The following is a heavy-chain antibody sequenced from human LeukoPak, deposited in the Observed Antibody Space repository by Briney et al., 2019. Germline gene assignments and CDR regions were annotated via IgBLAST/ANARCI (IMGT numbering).Heavy chain of an antibody. Sequence: KPSETLSLTCAVYGGSFSGYYWSWIRQPPGKGLEWIGSFYYSGSTYYNPSLKSRVTISVDTSKNQFSLKLGSVTAADTAVYYCARHRNEYDYGDYQVIDYWGQGTLVTVSS. J-gene: IGHJ4*02. V-gene: IGHV4-34*01. CDR3: ARHRNEYDYGDYQVIDY. CDR1: GGSFSGYY. D-gene: IGHD4-17*01. CDR2: FYYSGST.